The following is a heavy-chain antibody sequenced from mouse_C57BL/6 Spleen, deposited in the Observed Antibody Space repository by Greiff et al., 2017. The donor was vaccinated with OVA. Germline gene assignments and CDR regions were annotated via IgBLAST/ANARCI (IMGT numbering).Heavy chain of an antibody. Sequence: QVQLQQSGPELVKPGASVKISCKASGYAFSSSWMNWVKQRPGKGLEWIGRIYPGDGDTNYNGKFKGKATLTADKSSSTAYMQLSSLTSEDSAVYFCARTLYYGSSLYYFDYWGQGTTLTVSS. CDR1: GYAFSSSW. CDR3: ARTLYYGSSLYYFDY. CDR2: IYPGDGDT. D-gene: IGHD1-1*01. V-gene: IGHV1-82*01. J-gene: IGHJ2*01.